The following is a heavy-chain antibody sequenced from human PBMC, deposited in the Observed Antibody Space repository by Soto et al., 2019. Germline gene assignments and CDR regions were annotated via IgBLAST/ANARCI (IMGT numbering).Heavy chain of an antibody. D-gene: IGHD3-22*01. CDR1: GGSISSYY. J-gene: IGHJ5*02. Sequence: SETLSLTCTVSGGSISSYYWSWIRQPPGKGLEWIGYIYYSGSTNYNPSLKSRVTISVDTSKNQFSLKLSSVTAADTAVYYCARDLGYYYDSSGYLSWFDPWGQGTLVTVSS. CDR3: ARDLGYYYDSSGYLSWFDP. CDR2: IYYSGST. V-gene: IGHV4-59*01.